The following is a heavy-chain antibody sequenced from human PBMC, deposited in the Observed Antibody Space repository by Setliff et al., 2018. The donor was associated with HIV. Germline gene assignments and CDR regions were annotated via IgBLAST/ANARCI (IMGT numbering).Heavy chain of an antibody. Sequence: TLSLTCAVSGYSIRSGYYWGWIRQPPGKALEWLAPIYWDDDKRYNPPLKSRLTITKDTSKNQVVLTMTNMDPVDTATYYCAHTRSGLYWYFDLWGRGTLVTVSS. CDR2: IYWDDDK. V-gene: IGHV2-5*02. J-gene: IGHJ2*01. D-gene: IGHD6-19*01. CDR3: AHTRSGLYWYFDL. CDR1: GYSIRSGYYW.